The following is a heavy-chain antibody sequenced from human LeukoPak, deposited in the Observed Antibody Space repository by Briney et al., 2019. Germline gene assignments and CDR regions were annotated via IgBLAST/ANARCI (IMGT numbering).Heavy chain of an antibody. J-gene: IGHJ4*02. CDR2: ISSSSSYI. V-gene: IGHV3-21*04. D-gene: IGHD5-18*01. CDR3: ANPNGGYSYGWYY. Sequence: GGSLRLSCAASGFTFSSYSMNWVRQAPGKGLEWVSSISSSSSYIYYADSVKGRFTISRDNAKNSLYLQMNSLRAEDTAVYYCANPNGGYSYGWYYWGQGTLVTVSS. CDR1: GFTFSSYS.